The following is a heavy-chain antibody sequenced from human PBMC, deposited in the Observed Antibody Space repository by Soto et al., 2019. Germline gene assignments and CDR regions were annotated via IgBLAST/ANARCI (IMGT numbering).Heavy chain of an antibody. V-gene: IGHV3-30-3*01. D-gene: IGHD3-3*01. Sequence: QVQLVESGGGVVQPGRSLRLSCAASGFTFSSYAMHWVRQAPGKGLEWVAVLSYDGSNKYYADSVKGRFTISRDNSKNTLYLQMNSLRAEDTAVYYCARDPVTIFGVVIPDPYYYYGMDVWGQGTTVTVSS. CDR1: GFTFSSYA. CDR3: ARDPVTIFGVVIPDPYYYYGMDV. J-gene: IGHJ6*02. CDR2: LSYDGSNK.